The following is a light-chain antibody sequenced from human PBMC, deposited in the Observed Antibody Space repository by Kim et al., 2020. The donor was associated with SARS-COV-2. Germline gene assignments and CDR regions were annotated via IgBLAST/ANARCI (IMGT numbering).Light chain of an antibody. J-gene: IGLJ2*01. Sequence: VALGQTVRITCQGDSLRSYDATWYQQKPRQAPVLVIYGRNNRPSGIPDRFSGSTSGNTASLTISGAQAEDEADFYCQSRDSGGNVVFGGGTKVTVL. CDR1: SLRSYD. CDR2: GRN. CDR3: QSRDSGGNVV. V-gene: IGLV3-19*01.